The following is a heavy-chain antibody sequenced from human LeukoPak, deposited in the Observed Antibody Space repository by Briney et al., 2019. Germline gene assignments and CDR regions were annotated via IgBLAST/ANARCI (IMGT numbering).Heavy chain of an antibody. V-gene: IGHV3-23*01. CDR2: IFGSGGSP. CDR3: GKTTVGYSSGQKPAWPVDY. CDR1: GFTFGSHA. D-gene: IGHD6-19*01. Sequence: GGSLRLSCEASGFTFGSHAMYWVRQAPGKGLEGGAGIFGSGGSPQYADPVKGPFTISRDNSRNTVYLQINSLRAEDTAVYYCGKTTVGYSSGQKPAWPVDYWGQGTLVTVSS. J-gene: IGHJ4*02.